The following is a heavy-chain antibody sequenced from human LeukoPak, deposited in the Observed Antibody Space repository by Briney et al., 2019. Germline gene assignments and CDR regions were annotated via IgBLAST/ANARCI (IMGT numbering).Heavy chain of an antibody. CDR2: RSSDINNK. Sequence: GSLRLSCAASGFTFSSYGMHWVRQAPGKGLEWVAVRSSDINNKNYADSVKGRFSISRDNSQNTLYLQMDSLRVEDTALYYCARISLNYDFWSGYPDYWGQGTLVTVSS. V-gene: IGHV3-30*19. CDR1: GFTFSSYG. CDR3: ARISLNYDFWSGYPDY. J-gene: IGHJ4*02. D-gene: IGHD3-3*01.